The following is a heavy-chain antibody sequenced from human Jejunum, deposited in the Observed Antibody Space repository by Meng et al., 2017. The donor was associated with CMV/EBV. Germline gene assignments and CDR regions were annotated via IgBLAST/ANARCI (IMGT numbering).Heavy chain of an antibody. Sequence: YTFSNFGINWVRQAPGQGPEWMGWIGIYNGNTDYAQKFQDRVTMRTDTSTTTVYMELRSLRSDDTAIYYCARDPHEFWSAYFFDPWGQGTLVTVSS. CDR2: IGIYNGNT. J-gene: IGHJ5*02. CDR3: ARDPHEFWSAYFFDP. CDR1: YTFSNFG. D-gene: IGHD3-3*01. V-gene: IGHV1-18*01.